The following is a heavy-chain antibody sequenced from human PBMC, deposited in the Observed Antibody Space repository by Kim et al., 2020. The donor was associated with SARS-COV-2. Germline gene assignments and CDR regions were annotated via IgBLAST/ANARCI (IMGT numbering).Heavy chain of an antibody. Sequence: GGSLRLSCAASGFTFCDYAMHWVRQAPGKGLEWVSGISWNSGSIGYADSVKGRFTISRDNAKNSLYLQMNSLRAEDTALYYCAKDRREWLSYYYYYYMDV. CDR2: ISWNSGSI. D-gene: IGHD3-3*01. V-gene: IGHV3-9*01. J-gene: IGHJ6*03. CDR3: AKDRREWLSYYYYYYMDV. CDR1: GFTFCDYA.